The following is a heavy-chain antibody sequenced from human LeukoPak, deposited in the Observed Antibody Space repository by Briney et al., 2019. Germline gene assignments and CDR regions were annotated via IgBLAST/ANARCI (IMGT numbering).Heavy chain of an antibody. CDR1: GFAFSSQA. V-gene: IGHV3-23*01. CDR2: ISDGGGST. J-gene: IGHJ4*02. D-gene: IGHD3-10*01. CDR3: ARAAMVRGVDYFDS. Sequence: GGSLRLSCAASGFAFSSQAMGWVRQAPGRGLEWVSAISDGGGSTYYADSVKGRFTISRDNSKNTLYLQMNSLRAEDTAVYYCARAAMVRGVDYFDSWGQGTLVTVSS.